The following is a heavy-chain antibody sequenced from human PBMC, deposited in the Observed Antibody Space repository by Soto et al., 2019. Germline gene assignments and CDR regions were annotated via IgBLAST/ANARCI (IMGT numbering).Heavy chain of an antibody. CDR3: ARGRVVEYDSSGYSFYFDY. CDR2: IYYSGST. V-gene: IGHV4-31*03. Sequence: SETLSLTCTVSGGSISSGGYYWSWISQHPGKGLEWIGYIYYSGSTYYNPSLKSRVTISVDTSKNQFSLKLSSVTAADTAVYYCARGRVVEYDSSGYSFYFDYWGQGTPVTVSS. J-gene: IGHJ4*02. D-gene: IGHD3-22*01. CDR1: GGSISSGGYY.